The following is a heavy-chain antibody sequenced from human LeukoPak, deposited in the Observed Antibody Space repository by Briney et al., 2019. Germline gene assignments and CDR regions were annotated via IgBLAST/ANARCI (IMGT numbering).Heavy chain of an antibody. D-gene: IGHD3-16*02. J-gene: IGHJ1*01. V-gene: IGHV3-48*03. CDR3: AAYYDYVWGSYRPH. Sequence: PGGSLRLSCAASGFTFSSYEMNWVRQAPGKGLEWVSYISSSGSTIYYADSVKGRFTISRDNAKNSLYLQMNSLRAEDTAVYYCAAYYDYVWGSYRPHWGQGTLVTVSS. CDR1: GFTFSSYE. CDR2: ISSSGSTI.